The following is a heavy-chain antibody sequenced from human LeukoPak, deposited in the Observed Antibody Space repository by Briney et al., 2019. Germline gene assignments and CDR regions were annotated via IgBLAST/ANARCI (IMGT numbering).Heavy chain of an antibody. CDR2: INPNSGGT. D-gene: IGHD1-26*01. V-gene: IGHV1-2*04. J-gene: IGHJ6*02. CDR1: GYTFTSYG. CDR3: ARGELRYGMDV. Sequence: ASVKVSCKASGYTFTSYGISWVRQAPGQGLEWMGWINPNSGGTNYAQKFQGWVTMTRDTSISTAYMELSRLRSDDTAVYYCARGELRYGMDVWGQGTTVTVSS.